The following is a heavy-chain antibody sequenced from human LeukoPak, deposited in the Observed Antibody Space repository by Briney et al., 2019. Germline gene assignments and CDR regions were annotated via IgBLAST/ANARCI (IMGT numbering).Heavy chain of an antibody. V-gene: IGHV3-23*01. CDR2: ISASGSGT. J-gene: IGHJ3*01. CDR3: AKVTTDCSSTSCFLPYAFDF. Sequence: PGGSLRLSCGASGFTFNIPAINWVRQAPGKGLEWVSSISASGSGTFYADSVKGRFAISRDNSRNMVFLLMNTLRAEDTAIYYCAKVTTDCSSTSCFLPYAFDFWGQGTMVAVSS. CDR1: GFTFNIPA. D-gene: IGHD2-2*01.